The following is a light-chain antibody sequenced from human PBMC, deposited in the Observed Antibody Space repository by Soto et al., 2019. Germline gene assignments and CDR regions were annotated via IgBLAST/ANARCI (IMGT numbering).Light chain of an antibody. CDR3: QQYMSSVT. V-gene: IGKV3-20*01. Sequence: EIVLTQSPGSLSLSPGQRATLSCRASQSVDTTFFAWYQKKPGQAPRLLIQGASKRPTGIPDRFSGSGSGTDFTLIISRLEPEDFAVYYCQQYMSSVTFGQGTKLEIK. CDR1: QSVDTTF. J-gene: IGKJ1*01. CDR2: GAS.